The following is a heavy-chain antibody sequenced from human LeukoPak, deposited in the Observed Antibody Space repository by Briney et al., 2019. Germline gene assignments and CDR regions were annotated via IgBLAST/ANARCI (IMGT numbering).Heavy chain of an antibody. CDR2: IYSSGST. J-gene: IGHJ5*02. D-gene: IGHD2-15*01. CDR1: GGSISSSYYY. CDR3: ARHSCYDSVFDP. Sequence: SETLSLTCTVSGGSISSSYYYWGWIRQPPGKGLEWIGSIYSSGSTYYNPSLKSRVTISVDTSKNQFSLKLSSVTAADTAVYYCARHSCYDSVFDPWGQGTLVTVSS. V-gene: IGHV4-39*01.